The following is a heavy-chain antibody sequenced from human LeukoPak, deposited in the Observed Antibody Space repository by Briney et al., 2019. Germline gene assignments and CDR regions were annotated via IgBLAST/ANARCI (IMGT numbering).Heavy chain of an antibody. J-gene: IGHJ4*02. CDR3: ARDRGNSGAAYFDY. Sequence: PSETLSLTCTVSSGSISSYYWSWIRQPPGKGLEWIGYISYSGSTNYNPSLKSRVTMSVDTSKNQFSLKLRSVTAADTAVYYCARDRGNSGAAYFDYWGQGTLVTVSS. D-gene: IGHD4-23*01. V-gene: IGHV4-59*01. CDR2: ISYSGST. CDR1: SGSISSYY.